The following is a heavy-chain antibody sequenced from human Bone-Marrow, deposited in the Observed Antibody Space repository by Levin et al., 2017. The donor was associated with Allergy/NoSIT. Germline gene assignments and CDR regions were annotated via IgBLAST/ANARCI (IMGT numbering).Heavy chain of an antibody. CDR3: ARRAGGYHDTSGYYAHFDN. CDR2: IWPSDSET. CDR1: GYSFPNYW. J-gene: IGHJ4*02. V-gene: IGHV5-51*01. Sequence: KVSCKGSGYSFPNYWIAWVRQVPGKGPEWMGIIWPSDSETSYSPSIQGQVTISADKSIRTVYLQWSSLKASDTAVYYCARRAGGYHDTSGYYAHFDNWGQGTLVTVSS. D-gene: IGHD3-22*01.